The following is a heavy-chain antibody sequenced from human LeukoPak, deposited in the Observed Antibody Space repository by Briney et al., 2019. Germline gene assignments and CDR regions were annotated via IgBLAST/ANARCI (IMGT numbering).Heavy chain of an antibody. D-gene: IGHD3-9*01. CDR1: GYSFTSYW. CDR2: IYPGDSDT. Sequence: GESLKISCKGSGYSFTSYWIGWVRQMPGKGLEWMGIIYPGDSDTRYSPSFQGQVTISADKSISTAYLQWSSLKASDTAMYYCARLRIKYYDILTGSYFDYWGQGTLVTVSS. J-gene: IGHJ4*02. CDR3: ARLRIKYYDILTGSYFDY. V-gene: IGHV5-51*01.